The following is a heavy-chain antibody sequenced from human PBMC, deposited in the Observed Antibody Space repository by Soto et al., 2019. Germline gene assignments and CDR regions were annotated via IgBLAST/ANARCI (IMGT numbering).Heavy chain of an antibody. J-gene: IGHJ4*02. CDR2: IIPIFGTA. D-gene: IGHD4-17*01. Sequence: SVKVSCKASGGTFSSYAISWVRQAPGQGLEWMGGIIPIFGTANYAQKFQGRVTITADESTSTAYMELSSLRSEDTAVYYCARPSEDYGGNPPHFDYWGQRTLVAVSS. V-gene: IGHV1-69*13. CDR1: GGTFSSYA. CDR3: ARPSEDYGGNPPHFDY.